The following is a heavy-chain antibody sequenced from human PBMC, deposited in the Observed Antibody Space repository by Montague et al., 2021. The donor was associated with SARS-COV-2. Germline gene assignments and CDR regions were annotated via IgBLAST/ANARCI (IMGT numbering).Heavy chain of an antibody. J-gene: IGHJ4*02. V-gene: IGHV4-34*01. D-gene: IGHD2-15*01. CDR1: GGSFTGYS. CDR2: ATHPGGT. CDR3: ARPVSSSWHRLEY. Sequence: SETLSLTCAVDGGSFTGYSWNWIRQPPGKGLEWIGEATHPGGTNYNPSLKSRVTISIDMSKNQFSLNLESVTAADTAVYYCARPVSSSWHRLEYWGQGPLAPVSS.